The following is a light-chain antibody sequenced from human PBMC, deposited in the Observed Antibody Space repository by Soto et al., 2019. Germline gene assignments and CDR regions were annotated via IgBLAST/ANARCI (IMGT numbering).Light chain of an antibody. CDR3: QQSYSSPWT. Sequence: DIKVTQSPSSLSASVRDRVTITCRASQNIINYLNWYQQKPGRAPKILIYAASNLQSGVPSRFSGGGSGTDFTLTITSLQPEDFATYYCQQSYSSPWTFGQGTKV. CDR2: AAS. CDR1: QNIINY. V-gene: IGKV1-39*01. J-gene: IGKJ1*01.